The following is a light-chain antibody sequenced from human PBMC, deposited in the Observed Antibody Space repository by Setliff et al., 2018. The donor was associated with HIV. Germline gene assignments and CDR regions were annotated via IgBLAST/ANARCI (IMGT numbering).Light chain of an antibody. CDR1: TGAVTSGHY. Sequence: QAVVTQEPSLTVSPGGTVTLTCGSSTGAVTSGHYPYWFQQKPGQAPRTLIYDTSNKHSWTPARFSGSLLGGKAALTISGAPPEDEATYYCFLSYSGARRVFGGGTKVTVL. CDR2: DTS. V-gene: IGLV7-46*01. J-gene: IGLJ3*02. CDR3: FLSYSGARRV.